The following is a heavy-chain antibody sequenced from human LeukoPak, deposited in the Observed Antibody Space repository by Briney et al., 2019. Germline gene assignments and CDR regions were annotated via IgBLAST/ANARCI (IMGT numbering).Heavy chain of an antibody. CDR2: IYYSGST. V-gene: IGHV4-59*01. J-gene: IGHJ4*02. D-gene: IGHD3/OR15-3a*01. CDR3: ARRGFSDWLLDY. CDR1: GGSISSYY. Sequence: PSETLSLTCTVSGGSISSYYWSWIRQPPGKGLEWIGYIYYSGSTNYNPSLKSRVTISVDTSKNQFSLKLSSVTAADTAVYYCARRGFSDWLLDYWGQGTLVTVSS.